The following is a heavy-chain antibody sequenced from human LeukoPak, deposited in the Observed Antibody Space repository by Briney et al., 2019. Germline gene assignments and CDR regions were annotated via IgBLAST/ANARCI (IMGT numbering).Heavy chain of an antibody. CDR2: INHDGST. CDR1: GFTFSVHW. CDR3: ARDTYYGPDY. Sequence: GSLRLSCAASGFTFSVHWMHWVRQAPGRGLVWVSRINHDGSTTYADSVKGRFTISRDNAKNTLYLQMNSLRAEDTAVYYCARDTYYGPDYWGQGTLVTVSS. J-gene: IGHJ4*02. D-gene: IGHD3-10*01. V-gene: IGHV3-74*01.